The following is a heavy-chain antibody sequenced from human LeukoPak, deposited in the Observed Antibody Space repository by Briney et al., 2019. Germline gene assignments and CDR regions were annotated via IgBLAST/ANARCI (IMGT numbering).Heavy chain of an antibody. Sequence: PSETLSLTCAVYGGSFSGYYWSWIRQPPGKGLEWIGEINHSGSTNYNPSLKSRVTISVDTSKNQFSLKLSSVTAADTAVYYCARRRYYASGSLLPLSRDPSRKHVNWFDPWGQGTLVTVSS. CDR3: ARRRYYASGSLLPLSRDPSRKHVNWFDP. J-gene: IGHJ5*02. D-gene: IGHD3-10*01. CDR1: GGSFSGYY. CDR2: INHSGST. V-gene: IGHV4-34*01.